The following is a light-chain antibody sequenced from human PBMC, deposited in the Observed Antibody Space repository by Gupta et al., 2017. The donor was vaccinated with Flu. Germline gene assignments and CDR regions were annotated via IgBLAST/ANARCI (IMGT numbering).Light chain of an antibody. CDR2: GAS. J-gene: IGKJ1*01. CDR1: QSVSSSY. Sequence: GTLSLSPGERATLSCRASQSVSSSYLAWYQQKPGQAPRLLIYGASSRATDIPDRFSGSGSGTDFTLTISRLEPEDFAVYYCQQYGSPPGTFGQGTKVEIK. CDR3: QQYGSPPGT. V-gene: IGKV3-20*01.